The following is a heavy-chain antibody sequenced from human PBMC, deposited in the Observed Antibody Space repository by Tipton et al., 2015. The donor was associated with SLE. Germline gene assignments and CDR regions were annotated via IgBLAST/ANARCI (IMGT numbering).Heavy chain of an antibody. D-gene: IGHD6-13*01. CDR3: ARRGYPPVS. J-gene: IGHJ5*02. CDR1: GGSISSSDYY. Sequence: TLSLTCTVSGGSISSSDYYWTWIRQHPGKGLEWIGDIYYSGSTDYNPSLKSRVTMSMDTSKNQFSLKLSSVTAADTAVYYCARRGYPPVSWGQGTLVTVSS. V-gene: IGHV4-31*03. CDR2: IYYSGST.